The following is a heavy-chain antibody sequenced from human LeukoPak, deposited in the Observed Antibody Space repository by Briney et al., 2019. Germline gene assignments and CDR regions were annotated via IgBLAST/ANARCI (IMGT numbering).Heavy chain of an antibody. CDR3: ARGPPLLFIVVVPAAGFDAFDI. V-gene: IGHV4-34*01. D-gene: IGHD2-2*01. CDR2: INHSGST. CDR1: GGSFCGYY. J-gene: IGHJ3*02. Sequence: SETLALTCAVYGGSFCGYYWSWIRQPPGKGLGWIGEINHSGSTNYNPSLKSQVTISVDTSKNQFSLKLSSVTAADTAVYYCARGPPLLFIVVVPAAGFDAFDIWGQGTMVTVSS.